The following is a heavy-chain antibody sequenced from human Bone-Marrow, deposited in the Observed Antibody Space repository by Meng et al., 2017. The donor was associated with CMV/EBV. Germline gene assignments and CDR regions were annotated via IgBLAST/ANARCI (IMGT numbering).Heavy chain of an antibody. Sequence: SETLSLTCTVSGGSISSSSYYWSWIRQPPGKGLEWIGYIYYSGSTNYNPSLKSRVTISVDTSKNQFSLKLSSVTAADTAVYYCARASPGYYYYYGMDVWGQGTTVTVSS. CDR1: GGSISSSSYY. V-gene: IGHV4-61*01. J-gene: IGHJ6*02. CDR2: IYYSGST. CDR3: ARASPGYYYYYGMDV.